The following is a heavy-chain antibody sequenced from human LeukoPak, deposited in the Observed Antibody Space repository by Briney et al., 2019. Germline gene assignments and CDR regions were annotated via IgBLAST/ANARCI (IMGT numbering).Heavy chain of an antibody. J-gene: IGHJ4*02. Sequence: ASVKVSCKASGGTFSSYAISWVRQAPGQGLEWVGGIIPIFGTANYAQKFQGRVTITADESTSTAYMELSSLRSEDTAVYYCARESRYFDYAPFDYWGQGTLVTVSS. D-gene: IGHD3-9*01. V-gene: IGHV1-69*13. CDR2: IIPIFGTA. CDR3: ARESRYFDYAPFDY. CDR1: GGTFSSYA.